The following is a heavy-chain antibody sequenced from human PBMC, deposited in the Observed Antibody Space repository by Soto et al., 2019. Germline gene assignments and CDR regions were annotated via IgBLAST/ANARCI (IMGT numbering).Heavy chain of an antibody. D-gene: IGHD5-18*01. V-gene: IGHV4-31*03. CDR2: IYYSGST. J-gene: IGHJ6*02. CDR3: ARDRLGTAMVKYYYGMDV. Sequence: KPSETLSLTCTVSGGSISSGGYYWSWIRQHPGKGLEWIGYIYYSGSTYYNPSLKSRVTISVDTSKNQFSLKLSSVTAADTAVYYCARDRLGTAMVKYYYGMDVWGQGTTVTVSS. CDR1: GGSISSGGYY.